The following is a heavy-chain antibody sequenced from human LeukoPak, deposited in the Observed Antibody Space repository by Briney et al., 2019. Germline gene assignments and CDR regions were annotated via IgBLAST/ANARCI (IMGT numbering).Heavy chain of an antibody. V-gene: IGHV3-21*01. CDR3: ASGDSSGYYYRT. Sequence: PGGSLILSCAASGFTFSSYSMNWVRQAPGKGLEWVSSISSSSYIYYADSVKGRFTISRDNAKNSLYLQMNSLRAEDTAVYYCASGDSSGYYYRTWGQGTLVTVSS. CDR1: GFTFSSYS. CDR2: ISSSSYI. J-gene: IGHJ5*02. D-gene: IGHD3-22*01.